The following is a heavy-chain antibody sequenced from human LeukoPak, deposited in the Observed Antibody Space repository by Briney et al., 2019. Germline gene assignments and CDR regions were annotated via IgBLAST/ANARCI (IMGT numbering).Heavy chain of an antibody. Sequence: GGSLRLSCTVSGFTVSSNSTSWVRQAPGKGLEWVSFIYSDNTHYSDSVKGRFTISRDNSKNTLYLQMNSLRAEDTAVYYCARRAGAYSXPYDYWXXXTLVTVS. J-gene: IGHJ4*01. CDR2: IYSDNT. V-gene: IGHV3-53*01. CDR1: GFTVSSNS. D-gene: IGHD4/OR15-4a*01. CDR3: ARRAGAYSXPYDY.